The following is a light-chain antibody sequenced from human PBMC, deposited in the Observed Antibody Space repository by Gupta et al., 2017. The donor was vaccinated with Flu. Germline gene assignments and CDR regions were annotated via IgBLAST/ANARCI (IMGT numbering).Light chain of an antibody. J-gene: IGKJ1*01. CDR1: QSVLYSSKNKNY. CDR3: LQDSNTLWT. CDR2: WAS. V-gene: IGKV4-1*01. Sequence: DIVMTQSPDSLAVSLGERATINCKSSQSVLYSSKNKNYLAWYHQKPGQPPKLLIYWASTRESGVPVSFSGRGSGTDFTLAIISLQAEDVAVYFCLQDSNTLWTFGQGTKVEIK.